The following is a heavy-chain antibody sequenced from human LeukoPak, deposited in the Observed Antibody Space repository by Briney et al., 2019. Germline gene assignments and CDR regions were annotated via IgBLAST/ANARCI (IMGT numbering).Heavy chain of an antibody. J-gene: IGHJ4*02. CDR1: GFTFSSYS. CDR2: IRYDGSNK. V-gene: IGHV3-30*02. D-gene: IGHD3-22*01. Sequence: PGGSLRLSCAASGFTFSSYSMNWVRQAPGKGLEWVAFIRYDGSNKYYADSVKGRFTISRDNSKNTLYLQMNSLRAEDTAVYYCAKDRAAYYYDSSGYSPFDYWGQGTLVTVSS. CDR3: AKDRAAYYYDSSGYSPFDY.